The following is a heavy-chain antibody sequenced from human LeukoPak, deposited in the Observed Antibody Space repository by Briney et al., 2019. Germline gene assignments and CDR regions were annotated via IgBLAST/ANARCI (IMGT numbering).Heavy chain of an antibody. Sequence: GGSLRLSCSASGFTSNSYPVHWVRQAPGKGLEYVADISRNGGSTYYADSVKGRFTISRDNSKNTLYLQMSSLRAEDTAVYYCVKESGFMVAPNSAFDIWGQGTMVTVSS. J-gene: IGHJ3*02. D-gene: IGHD4/OR15-4a*01. CDR2: ISRNGGST. CDR3: VKESGFMVAPNSAFDI. V-gene: IGHV3-64D*06. CDR1: GFTSNSYP.